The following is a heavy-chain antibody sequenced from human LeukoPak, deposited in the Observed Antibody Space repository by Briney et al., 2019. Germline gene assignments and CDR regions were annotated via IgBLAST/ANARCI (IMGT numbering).Heavy chain of an antibody. V-gene: IGHV3-23*01. D-gene: IGHD3-10*01. J-gene: IGHJ4*02. CDR1: GFTFSSYA. Sequence: QTGGSLRLSCAASGFTFSSYAMSWVRQAPGEGLEWVSAISGSGGSTYYADSVKGRFTISRDNSKNTLYLQMNSLRAEDTAVYYCANSNYYGSGSYYPRFVYWGQGTLVTVSS. CDR2: ISGSGGST. CDR3: ANSNYYGSGSYYPRFVY.